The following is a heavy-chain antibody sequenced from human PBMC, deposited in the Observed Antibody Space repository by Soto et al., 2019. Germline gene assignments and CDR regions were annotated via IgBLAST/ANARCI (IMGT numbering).Heavy chain of an antibody. V-gene: IGHV3-64*01. CDR3: ARRARPDFYYMDV. CDR2: ISSNGVGT. CDR1: GFTLSGYA. D-gene: IGHD6-6*01. Sequence: EVQLAESGGGLVQPGGSLRLSCAASGFTLSGYAMDWVRQAPGKGLEYVSGISSNGVGTYCANSVQGRFTISRDNSKNTVYLQMGSLRPEDMAVYYCARRARPDFYYMDVWGKGTTVTVSS. J-gene: IGHJ6*03.